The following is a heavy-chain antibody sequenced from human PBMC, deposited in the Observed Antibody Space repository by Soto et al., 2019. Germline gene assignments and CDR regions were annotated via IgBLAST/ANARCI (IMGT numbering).Heavy chain of an antibody. V-gene: IGHV4-31*03. CDR1: GGSISSGGYY. Sequence: SETLSLTCTVSGGSISSGGYYWSLIRQHPGKGLEWIGYIYYSGSTYYNPSLKSRVTISVDTSKNQFSLKLSSVTAADTALYYCARVERGTATTVVDAFDIWGPGTMVTVSS. CDR3: ARVERGTATTVVDAFDI. J-gene: IGHJ3*02. D-gene: IGHD1-1*01. CDR2: IYYSGST.